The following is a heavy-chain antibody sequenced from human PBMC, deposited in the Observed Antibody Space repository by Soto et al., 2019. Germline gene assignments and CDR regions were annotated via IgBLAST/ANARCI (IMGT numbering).Heavy chain of an antibody. V-gene: IGHV3-33*01. CDR2: IWDDGSNK. CDR3: ARDSLRYDSSGSYHYYYYGMDV. J-gene: IGHJ6*02. D-gene: IGHD3-22*01. Sequence: QVQLVESGGGVVQPGRSLRLSCAASGFTFSSYGMHWVRQAPGKGLEWVAVIWDDGSNKYYADSVKGRFTISRDNSKNTLYLQMNSLRDEDTAVYYCARDSLRYDSSGSYHYYYYGMDVWGQGTTVTVSS. CDR1: GFTFSSYG.